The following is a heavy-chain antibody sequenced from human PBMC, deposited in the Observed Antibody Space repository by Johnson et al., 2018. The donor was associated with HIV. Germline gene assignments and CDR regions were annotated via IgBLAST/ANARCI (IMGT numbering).Heavy chain of an antibody. D-gene: IGHD2-2*01. J-gene: IGHJ3*02. CDR1: GFTFSSYA. CDR3: AKVRGGVVPAAKEAFDI. Sequence: VQLVESGGGVVQPGRSRRLSCAASGFTFSSYAMTWVRQAPGKGLEWGSVIYSGGSTYYADSVKGRFTISRDNSKNTLYLQMNSLRAEDTAVYYCAKVRGGVVPAAKEAFDIWGQGTMVTVSS. V-gene: IGHV3-66*02. CDR2: IYSGGST.